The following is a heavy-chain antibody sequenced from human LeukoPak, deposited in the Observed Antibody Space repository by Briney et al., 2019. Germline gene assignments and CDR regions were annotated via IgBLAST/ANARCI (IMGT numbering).Heavy chain of an antibody. D-gene: IGHD2-15*01. J-gene: IGHJ4*02. CDR1: GGSFNGYY. Sequence: PSETLSLTCAVYGGSFNGYYWSWIRQPPGKGLEWIGEINHSGSTNYNPSLKSRVTISVDTSKNQFSLKLSSVTAADTAVYYCARSNPILGYCSGGSCYLLDYWGQGTLVTVSS. CDR2: INHSGST. V-gene: IGHV4-34*01. CDR3: ARSNPILGYCSGGSCYLLDY.